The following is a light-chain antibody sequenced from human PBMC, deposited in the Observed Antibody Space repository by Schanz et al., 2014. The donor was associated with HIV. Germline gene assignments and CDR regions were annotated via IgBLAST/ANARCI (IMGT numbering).Light chain of an antibody. J-gene: IGLJ1*01. CDR2: DVS. V-gene: IGLV2-14*01. Sequence: QSALTQPASVSGSPGQSITISCTGTSSDVGGYNYVSWYQQHPGKAPKLMIYDVSNRPSGVSNRFSGSKSGNTASLTISGLQAEDGADYYCISYASSSTRVFGPGTKLTVL. CDR3: ISYASSSTRV. CDR1: SSDVGGYNY.